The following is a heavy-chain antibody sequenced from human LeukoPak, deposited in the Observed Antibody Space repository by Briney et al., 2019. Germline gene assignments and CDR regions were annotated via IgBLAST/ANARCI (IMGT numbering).Heavy chain of an antibody. J-gene: IGHJ3*02. D-gene: IGHD3-3*01. V-gene: IGHV3-7*01. Sequence: GGSLRLSCAASGFTFSSYWMSWVRQAPGKGLEWVANIKQDGSEKYYVDSVKGRFTISRDNAKNSLYLQMNSLRAEDAAVYYCARVMSWYDFWSGYYTGGAFDIWGQGTMVTVSS. CDR3: ARVMSWYDFWSGYYTGGAFDI. CDR2: IKQDGSEK. CDR1: GFTFSSYW.